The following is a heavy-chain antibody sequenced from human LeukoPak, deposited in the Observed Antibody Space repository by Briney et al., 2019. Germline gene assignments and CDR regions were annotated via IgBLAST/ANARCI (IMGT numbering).Heavy chain of an antibody. Sequence: PSETLSLTCTVSGGSISSYSWSWIRQPAGKGLEWIGRIYTSGSTKYNPSLTSRVTMSVDTSKNQFSLKLRSVTAADTAVYYCPRAVHCSGGSCYFDYWGQGTLVTVSS. V-gene: IGHV4-4*07. D-gene: IGHD2-15*01. CDR3: PRAVHCSGGSCYFDY. CDR2: IYTSGST. J-gene: IGHJ4*02. CDR1: GGSISSYS.